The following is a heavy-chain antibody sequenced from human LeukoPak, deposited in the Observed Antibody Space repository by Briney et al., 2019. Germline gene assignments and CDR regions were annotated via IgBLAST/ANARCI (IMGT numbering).Heavy chain of an antibody. CDR3: AKLARYSTVNYYYGMDV. V-gene: IGHV3-30*18. Sequence: GRSLRPSCADSGFTFSSYGMHWVRQAPGKGLEWVAVISYDGSNKYYADSVKGRFTISRDNSKNTLYLQMNSLRAEDTAVYYCAKLARYSTVNYYYGMDVWGQGTTVTVSS. J-gene: IGHJ6*02. D-gene: IGHD6-13*01. CDR1: GFTFSSYG. CDR2: ISYDGSNK.